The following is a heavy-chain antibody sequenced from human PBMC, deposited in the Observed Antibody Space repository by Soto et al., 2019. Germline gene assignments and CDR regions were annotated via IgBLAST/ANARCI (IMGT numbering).Heavy chain of an antibody. CDR2: INHSGNT. V-gene: IGHV4-34*01. CDR1: GGSFSGYY. CDR3: ARHHVRGRTIAGAAEF. J-gene: IGHJ4*02. Sequence: TETLSLTCAVYGGSFSGYYWSWIRQPPGKGLEWIGEINHSGNTNYNPSLKSRVTISVDTSKNQLFLNLSSVTAADTAMYYCARHHVRGRTIAGAAEFWGQGTLVTVSS. D-gene: IGHD6-13*01.